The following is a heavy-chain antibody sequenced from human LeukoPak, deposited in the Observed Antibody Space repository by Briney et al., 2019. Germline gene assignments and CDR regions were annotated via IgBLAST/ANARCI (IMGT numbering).Heavy chain of an antibody. CDR2: IYTSEST. CDR1: GGSISSGSYY. V-gene: IGHV4-61*02. D-gene: IGHD1/OR15-1a*01. J-gene: IGHJ3*02. Sequence: SETLSLTCTVSGGSISSGSYYWSWIRQPAGKGLEWIGRIYTSESTNYNPSLKSRVTISVDTSKNQFSLKLSSVTAADTAVYYCARSFRNTRADAFDIWGQGTMVTVSS. CDR3: ARSFRNTRADAFDI.